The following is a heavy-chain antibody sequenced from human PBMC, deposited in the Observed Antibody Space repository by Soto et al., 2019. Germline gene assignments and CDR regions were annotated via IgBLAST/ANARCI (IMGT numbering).Heavy chain of an antibody. CDR1: GFSFASFS. Sequence: GGSLRLSCTTSGFSFASFSMTWVRQAPGKGLEWVATISGSDGKTYYADSVKGRFSISRDTSRNTLYLQMNSLRADDTAIYYWAKWSYLDYWGQRTRVPVSS. CDR2: ISGSDGKT. CDR3: AKWSYLDY. J-gene: IGHJ4*02. D-gene: IGHD3-3*01. V-gene: IGHV3-23*01.